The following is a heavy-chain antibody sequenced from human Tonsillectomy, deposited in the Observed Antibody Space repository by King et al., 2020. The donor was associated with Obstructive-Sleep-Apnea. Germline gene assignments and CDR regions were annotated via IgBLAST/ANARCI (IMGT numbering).Heavy chain of an antibody. V-gene: IGHV3-74*01. D-gene: IGHD2-8*01. J-gene: IGHJ4*02. CDR3: ATAVM. CDR2: ISSAGGAT. Sequence: VQLVQSGGGLVQPEGSLRLSCAASGFSFSSSWMHWVRQAPGKGLQWISYISSAGGATTYADSARGRFTISRDNAKNTLFLQMSSLRAEDTAVYYCATAVMGGQGTLVTVSS. CDR1: GFSFSSSW.